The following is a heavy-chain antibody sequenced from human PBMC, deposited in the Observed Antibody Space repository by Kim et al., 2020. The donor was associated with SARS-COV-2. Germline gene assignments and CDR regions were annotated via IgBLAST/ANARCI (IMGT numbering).Heavy chain of an antibody. CDR1: GYTFTSYA. CDR3: ARAGSDDYGDYVGFGGLEQATYYYYGMDV. D-gene: IGHD4-17*01. J-gene: IGHJ6*02. Sequence: ASVKVSCKASGYTFTSYAMNWVRQAPGQGLEWMGWINTNTGNQTYAQGFTGRFVFSLDTSVSTAYLQISSLKAEDTAVYYCARAGSDDYGDYVGFGGLEQATYYYYGMDVWGQGTTVTVSS. V-gene: IGHV7-4-1*02. CDR2: INTNTGNQ.